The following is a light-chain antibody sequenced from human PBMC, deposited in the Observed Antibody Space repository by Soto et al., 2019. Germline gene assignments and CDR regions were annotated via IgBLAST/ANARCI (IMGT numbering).Light chain of an antibody. V-gene: IGKV1-9*01. CDR2: AAS. Sequence: DIQLTQSPSFLSASVGDRVTITCRASQGISTYLAWYQQKPGKAPKLLIYAASTLQSGVPSSFSGSGSGTDFTLTISSLQPEDFATYYCQQLNDYPWTFGQGTKVEI. J-gene: IGKJ1*01. CDR1: QGISTY. CDR3: QQLNDYPWT.